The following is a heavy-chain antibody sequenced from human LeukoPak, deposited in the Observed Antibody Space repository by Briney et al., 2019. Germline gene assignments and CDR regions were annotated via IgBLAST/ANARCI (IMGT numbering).Heavy chain of an antibody. V-gene: IGHV3-48*03. D-gene: IGHD1-26*01. CDR3: ARGPYSGRLY. J-gene: IGHJ4*02. Sequence: GGSLRLSCAASGFTFSSYEMNWVRQAPGKGLEWVSYISSSGSTTYYADSVKGRFTISRDNAKNSMYLEMNSLRAEDTADYYCARGPYSGRLYWGQGTLVTVSS. CDR1: GFTFSSYE. CDR2: ISSSGSTT.